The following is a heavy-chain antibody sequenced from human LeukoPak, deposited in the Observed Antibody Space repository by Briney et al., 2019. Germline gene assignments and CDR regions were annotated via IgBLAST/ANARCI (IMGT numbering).Heavy chain of an antibody. D-gene: IGHD3-9*01. V-gene: IGHV3-11*06. CDR1: GFTFSDYY. CDR2: IRSSSSYT. CDR3: ARGHYDILTGYFPFDY. Sequence: GGSLRPSCAASGFTFSDYYMSWIRQAPGKGLEWVSYIRSSSSYTNYADSVKGRFTISRDNAKNSLYLQMNSLRAEDTAVYYCARGHYDILTGYFPFDYWGQGTLVTVSS. J-gene: IGHJ4*02.